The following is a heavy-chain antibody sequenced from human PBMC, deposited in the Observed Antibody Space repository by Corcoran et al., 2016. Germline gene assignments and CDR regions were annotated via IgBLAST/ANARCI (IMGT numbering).Heavy chain of an antibody. CDR2: IIPIFGTA. J-gene: IGHJ5*02. V-gene: IGHV1-69*06. CDR1: GGTFSSYA. Sequence: QVQLVQSGAEVKKPGSSVKVTCKASGGTFSSYAISWVRQAPGQGLEWMGGIIPIFGTANYAQKFQGRVTITADKSTSTAYMELSSLRSEDKAGYYCARESAKSLGRIGITGTTAWFDPWGQGTLGTVS. D-gene: IGHD1-7*01. CDR3: ARESAKSLGRIGITGTTAWFDP.